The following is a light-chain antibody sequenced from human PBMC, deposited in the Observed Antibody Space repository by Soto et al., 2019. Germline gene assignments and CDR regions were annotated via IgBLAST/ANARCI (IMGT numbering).Light chain of an antibody. Sequence: EIVLTQSPGTLSLSPGERATLSCRASQSVSSSYLAWYQQKPGQAPRLLIYGASSRATGIPDRFSGSGSGTDFTLTISGLQSEDFATYYCQQYNYWPVTFGGGTKVEIK. J-gene: IGKJ4*01. CDR3: QQYNYWPVT. CDR2: GAS. CDR1: QSVSSSY. V-gene: IGKV3-20*01.